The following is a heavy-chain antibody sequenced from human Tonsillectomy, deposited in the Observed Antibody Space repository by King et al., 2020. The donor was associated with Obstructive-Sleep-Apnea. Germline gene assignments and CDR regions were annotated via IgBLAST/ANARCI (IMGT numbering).Heavy chain of an antibody. Sequence: QLVQSGGGLVQPGGSLRLSCSGSGFTFDAFAMYWVRQAPGKGLEWVSVITWNGDNAGYADSVRGRFTISRDNAKNSLYLHMTSLRSDDTAMYYCATVADYWGQGTLITVSS. CDR1: GFTFDAFA. CDR2: ITWNGDNA. J-gene: IGHJ4*02. CDR3: ATVADY. V-gene: IGHV3-9*01.